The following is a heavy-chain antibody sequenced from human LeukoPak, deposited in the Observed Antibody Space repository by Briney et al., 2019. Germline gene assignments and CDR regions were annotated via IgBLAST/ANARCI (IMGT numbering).Heavy chain of an antibody. CDR1: GFTFSSYS. CDR2: TSSSSSYI. D-gene: IGHD3-3*01. Sequence: GGSLRLSCAASGFTFSSYSMNWVRQAPGKGLEWVSSTSSSSSYIYYADSVKGRFTISRDNAKNSLYLQMNSLRAEDTAVYYCARDSYDFWSGYPNRGDYWGQGTLVTVSS. CDR3: ARDSYDFWSGYPNRGDY. J-gene: IGHJ4*02. V-gene: IGHV3-21*01.